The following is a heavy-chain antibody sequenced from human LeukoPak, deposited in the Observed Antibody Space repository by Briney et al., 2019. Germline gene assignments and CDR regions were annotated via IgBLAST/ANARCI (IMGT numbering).Heavy chain of an antibody. D-gene: IGHD3-9*01. V-gene: IGHV3-21*01. CDR2: IIISSSYI. CDR1: GFTFSRHD. J-gene: IGHJ4*02. Sequence: GGSLRLSCVASGFTFSRHDMNWVRQAPDKGLEWVSSIIISSSYIYYADSVKGRFTISRDNAKNSLYLQMNSLRAEDTAVYYCEGILTGYQPPDYWGQGTLVTVSS. CDR3: EGILTGYQPPDY.